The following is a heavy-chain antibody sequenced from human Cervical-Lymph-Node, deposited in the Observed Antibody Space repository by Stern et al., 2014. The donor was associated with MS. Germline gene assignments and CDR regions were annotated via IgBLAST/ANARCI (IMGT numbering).Heavy chain of an antibody. V-gene: IGHV5-51*01. CDR2: IYPDDSDT. Sequence: EDQLVESGAEVKKPGESLKISCKASGYNFTNFWIGWVRQMHGKGLEWMGLIYPDDSDTRYSLSFRGHVTISADKSISTAYLQWSSLKASDTAIYYCARRGSGWNFDHWAQGTLVTVSS. CDR3: ARRGSGWNFDH. J-gene: IGHJ4*02. D-gene: IGHD6-19*01. CDR1: GYNFTNFW.